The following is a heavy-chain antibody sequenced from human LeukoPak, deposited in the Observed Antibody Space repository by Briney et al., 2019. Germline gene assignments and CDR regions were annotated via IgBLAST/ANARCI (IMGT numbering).Heavy chain of an antibody. V-gene: IGHV3-30*18. D-gene: IGHD6-19*01. CDR2: ISYDGSNK. CDR3: AKDGSGGWYNAGAFDI. J-gene: IGHJ3*02. CDR1: GFTFSSYG. Sequence: PGGSLRLSCAASGFTFSSYGMHWVRQAPGKGLEWVAVISYDGSNKYYADSVKGRFTISRDNSKNTLYLQMNSLRAEDTAVYCCAKDGSGGWYNAGAFDIWGQGTMVTVSS.